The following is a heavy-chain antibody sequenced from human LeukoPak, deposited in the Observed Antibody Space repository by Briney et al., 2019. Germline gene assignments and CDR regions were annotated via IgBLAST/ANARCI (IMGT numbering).Heavy chain of an antibody. J-gene: IGHJ4*02. CDR1: GFPFSNYW. CDR2: IKQDGGEK. D-gene: IGHD3-10*01. Sequence: GGSLRLSCVVSGFPFSNYWMSWVRQTPGKGLEWVANIKQDGGEKYYVDSVKGRFTISRDNAKNSLYLQMNSLRDEDTAVYYCAKYGSGSYYNGLYWGQGTLVTVSS. V-gene: IGHV3-7*05. CDR3: AKYGSGSYYNGLY.